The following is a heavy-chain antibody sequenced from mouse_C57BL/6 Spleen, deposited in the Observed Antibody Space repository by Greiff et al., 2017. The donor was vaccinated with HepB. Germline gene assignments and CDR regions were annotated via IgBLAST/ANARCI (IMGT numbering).Heavy chain of an antibody. CDR2: IYPGDGDT. D-gene: IGHD1-1*02. CDR1: GYAFSSSW. CDR3: AREGGSYDAMDY. Sequence: VKLQESGPELVKPGASVKISCKASGYAFSSSWMNWVKQRPGKGLEWIGRIYPGDGDTNYNGKFKGKATLTADKSSSTAYMQLSSLTSEDSAVYFCAREGGSYDAMDYWGQGTSVTVSS. V-gene: IGHV1-82*01. J-gene: IGHJ4*01.